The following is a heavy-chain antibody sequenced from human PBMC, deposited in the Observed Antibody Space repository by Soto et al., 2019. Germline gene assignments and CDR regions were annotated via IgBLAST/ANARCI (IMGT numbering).Heavy chain of an antibody. CDR1: GFTFSSYS. CDR2: ISISSSYI. D-gene: IGHD6-6*01. CDR3: ARDLYSSSARYFDY. J-gene: IGHJ4*02. V-gene: IGHV3-21*01. Sequence: EVQLVESGGGLVKPGGSLRLSCAASGFTFSSYSMNWVRQAPGKGLEWVSSISISSSYIYYADSVNGRFTISRDNAKNSLYLKMNSLRAEDTAVYYCARDLYSSSARYFDYWGQGTLVTVSS.